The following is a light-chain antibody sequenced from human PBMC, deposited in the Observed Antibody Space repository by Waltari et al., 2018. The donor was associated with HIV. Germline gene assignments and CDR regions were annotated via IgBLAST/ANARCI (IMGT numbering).Light chain of an antibody. CDR1: SPNIVYIS. V-gene: IGLV1-51*01. J-gene: IGLJ2*01. CDR2: DNN. CDR3: GTWDSSLSAL. Sequence: QSVFTQPPSVSAPPGQKVTISSSVSSPNIVYISVSCYQQLPGTAAKLLIYDNNKRPSGIPDRFSGSKSGTSATLGITGLQTGDEADYYCGTWDSSLSALFGGGNKLTVL.